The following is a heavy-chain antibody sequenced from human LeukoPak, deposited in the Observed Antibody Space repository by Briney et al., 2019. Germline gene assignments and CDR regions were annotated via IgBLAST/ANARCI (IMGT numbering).Heavy chain of an antibody. CDR2: IYYSGST. CDR3: ARHVVRRYYYYGMDV. CDR1: GGSISSYY. Sequence: PSETLSLTCTVSGGSISSYYWSWIRQPPGKGLEWIGYIYYSGSTNYNPSLKSRVTISVDTSKNQFSLKLSSVTAADTAVYYCARHVVRRYYYYGMDVWGQGTTVTVSS. J-gene: IGHJ6*02. V-gene: IGHV4-59*08.